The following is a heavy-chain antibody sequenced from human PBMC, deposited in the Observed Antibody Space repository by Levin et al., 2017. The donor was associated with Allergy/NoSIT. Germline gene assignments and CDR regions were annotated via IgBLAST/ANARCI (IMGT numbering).Heavy chain of an antibody. CDR3: TRDHFRPGDYFDY. Sequence: GGSLRLSCTASGFTFGDYAMSWFRQAPGKGLEWVGFIRSKTYGATTEYAASVKGRFTISRDDSKSIAYLQMNSLKTEDTAVYYCTRDHFRPGDYFDYWGQGTLVTVSS. D-gene: IGHD3-3*02. J-gene: IGHJ4*02. V-gene: IGHV3-49*03. CDR1: GFTFGDYA. CDR2: IRSKTYGATT.